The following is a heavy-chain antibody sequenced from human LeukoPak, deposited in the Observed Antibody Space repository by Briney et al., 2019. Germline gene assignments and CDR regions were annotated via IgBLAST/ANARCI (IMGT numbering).Heavy chain of an antibody. CDR1: GGSFSGYY. V-gene: IGHV4-34*01. Sequence: SETLSLTCAVYGGSFSGYYWSWIRQPPGKGLEWIGEINHSGSTNYNPSLKSRVTISVDTSKNQFSLKLSSVTAADTAVYYCARASQRLRPPYYYYGMDVWGQGTTVTVSS. CDR2: INHSGST. D-gene: IGHD6-25*01. J-gene: IGHJ6*02. CDR3: ARASQRLRPPYYYYGMDV.